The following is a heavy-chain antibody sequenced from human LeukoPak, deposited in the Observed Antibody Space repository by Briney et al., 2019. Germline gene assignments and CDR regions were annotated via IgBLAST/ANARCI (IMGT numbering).Heavy chain of an antibody. D-gene: IGHD3-22*01. CDR3: AREGGHYYDSSGYLVY. Sequence: GGSLRLSCAASGFTFSSYAMHWVRQAPGKGLEYVPAISSNGGSTYYANSVKGRFTISRDNSKNTLYLQMGSLRAEDMAVYYCAREGGHYYDSSGYLVYWGQGTLVTVSS. CDR2: ISSNGGST. V-gene: IGHV3-64*01. CDR1: GFTFSSYA. J-gene: IGHJ4*02.